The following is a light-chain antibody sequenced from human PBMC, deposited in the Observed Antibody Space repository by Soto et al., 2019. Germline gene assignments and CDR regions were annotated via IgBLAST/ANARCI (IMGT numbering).Light chain of an antibody. Sequence: QSVLTQSPSASASLGASVKLTCTLSSGHSNYAIAWHQQQPEKGPRYLMKLNSDGRHSKGDGIPDRFSGSTSGAEHYLTISSLQSEDEADYYCQTWGSGIQVFGGGTKLTVL. V-gene: IGLV4-69*01. CDR3: QTWGSGIQV. CDR1: SGHSNYA. J-gene: IGLJ2*01. CDR2: LNSDGRH.